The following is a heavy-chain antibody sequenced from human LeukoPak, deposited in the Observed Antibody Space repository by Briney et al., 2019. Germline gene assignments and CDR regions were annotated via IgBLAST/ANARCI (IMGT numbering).Heavy chain of an antibody. D-gene: IGHD2-2*02. CDR2: IIPIFGTA. CDR3: ARDVRDIVVVPAAITGYYYYYYMDV. V-gene: IGHV1-69*13. CDR1: GGTFSSYA. J-gene: IGHJ6*03. Sequence: ASVKVSCKASGGTFSSYAISWVRQAPGQGLEWMGGIIPIFGTANYAQKFQGRVTITADGSISTAYMELSRLRSDDTAVYYCARDVRDIVVVPAAITGYYYYYYMDVWGKGTTVTVSS.